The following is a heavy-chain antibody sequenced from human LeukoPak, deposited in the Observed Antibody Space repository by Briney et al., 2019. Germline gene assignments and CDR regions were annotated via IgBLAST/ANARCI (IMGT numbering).Heavy chain of an antibody. CDR3: ARAPHCSSTTCYQGGYYFDY. Sequence: PSETLSLTCTVSGYSISSGYFGAWIRQPPGKGLECIGSIYHSGSTSYNPSLKSRVTISLDTSKNQFSLRLTSVTAADTAVYYCARAPHCSSTTCYQGGYYFDYWGQGTLVTVSS. J-gene: IGHJ4*02. CDR1: GYSISSGYF. D-gene: IGHD2-2*01. V-gene: IGHV4-38-2*02. CDR2: IYHSGST.